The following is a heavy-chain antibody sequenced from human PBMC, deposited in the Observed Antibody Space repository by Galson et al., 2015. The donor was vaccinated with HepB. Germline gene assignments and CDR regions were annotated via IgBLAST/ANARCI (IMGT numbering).Heavy chain of an antibody. CDR2: ISYDGTKK. CDR3: ARDGERGPGYWYFDL. CDR1: GFTFNSCA. V-gene: IGHV3-30-3*01. Sequence: SLRLSCAASGFTFNSCAMNWVRQAPGKGLEWVAFISYDGTKKYYADSVKGRFTISRDKSETTLYMQMDSLESEDTAIYYCARDGERGPGYWYFDLWGRGTLVTVSS. D-gene: IGHD4-17*01. J-gene: IGHJ2*01.